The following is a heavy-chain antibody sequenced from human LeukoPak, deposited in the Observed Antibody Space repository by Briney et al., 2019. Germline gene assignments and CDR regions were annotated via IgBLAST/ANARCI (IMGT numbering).Heavy chain of an antibody. CDR1: GFTFSSYA. CDR2: ISGSGGST. CDR3: AKIKDYYDSSGYSNRNWFDP. J-gene: IGHJ5*02. V-gene: IGHV3-23*01. Sequence: QPGGSLRLSCAASGFTFSSYAMSWVRQAPGKGLEWVSAISGSGGSTYYADSVKGRFTISRDTSKNTLYLQMNSLRAEDTAVYYCAKIKDYYDSSGYSNRNWFDPWGQGTLVTVSS. D-gene: IGHD3-22*01.